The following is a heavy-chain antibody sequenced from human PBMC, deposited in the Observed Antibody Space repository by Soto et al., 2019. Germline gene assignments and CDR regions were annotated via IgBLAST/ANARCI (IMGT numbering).Heavy chain of an antibody. J-gene: IGHJ4*02. D-gene: IGHD3-3*01. V-gene: IGHV1-18*01. CDR2: ISAYNGNT. CDR1: GYTFTSYG. CDR3: ARGPLTIFGVAPPDY. Sequence: ASVKVSCKASGYTFTSYGISWVRQAPGQGLEWMGWISAYNGNTNYAQKLQGRVTMTTDTSTSTAYMELRSLRSDDTAVYYCARGPLTIFGVAPPDYWGQGTLVTVSS.